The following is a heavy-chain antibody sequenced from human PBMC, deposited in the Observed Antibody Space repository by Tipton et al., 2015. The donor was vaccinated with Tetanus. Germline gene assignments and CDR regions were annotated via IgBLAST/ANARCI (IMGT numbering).Heavy chain of an antibody. CDR2: ISGSGGST. V-gene: IGHV3-23*01. D-gene: IGHD3-22*01. CDR3: AKDGGVTMIVVVPFFKSPYFDY. Sequence: SLRLSCAASGFTFSSYAMSWVRQAPGKGLEWVSAISGSGGSTYYADSVKGRFTISRDNSKNTLYLQMNSLRAEDTAVYYCAKDGGVTMIVVVPFFKSPYFDYWGQGSLVTVSS. CDR1: GFTFSSYA. J-gene: IGHJ4*02.